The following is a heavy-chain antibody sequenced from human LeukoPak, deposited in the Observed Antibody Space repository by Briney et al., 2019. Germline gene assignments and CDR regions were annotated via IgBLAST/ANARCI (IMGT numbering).Heavy chain of an antibody. CDR3: AELGITMIGGV. Sequence: GGSLRLSCAASGFTFTHYGMSWVRQTPGKGLEWVSAISSSGGSTYYADSVKGRFTISRDNSKNTLFLQMNSLRAEDTAVYYCAELGITMIGGVWGKGTTVTISS. J-gene: IGHJ6*04. D-gene: IGHD3-10*02. V-gene: IGHV3-23*01. CDR1: GFTFTHYG. CDR2: ISSSGGST.